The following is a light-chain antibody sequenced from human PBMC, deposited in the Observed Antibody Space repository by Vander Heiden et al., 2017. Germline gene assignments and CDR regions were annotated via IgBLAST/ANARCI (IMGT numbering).Light chain of an antibody. CDR2: AAS. CDR3: QQLNSYPLT. V-gene: IGKV1-9*01. Sequence: IQLTQSPSSLSASVGDRVTITCRASQGISSYLAWYQQKPGIAPKLLIYAASTLQSGFPSRFSGSGSGTDFTLTISSLQPEDFATYFCQQLNSYPLTFGGGTKVDIK. CDR1: QGISSY. J-gene: IGKJ4*01.